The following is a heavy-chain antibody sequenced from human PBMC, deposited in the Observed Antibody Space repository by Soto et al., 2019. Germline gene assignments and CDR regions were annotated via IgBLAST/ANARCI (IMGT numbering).Heavy chain of an antibody. CDR2: ISGSGGST. Sequence: GGSLRLSCAASGFTFSNYAMSWVRQAPGKGLGWVSAISGSGGSTYYADSVKGRFTISRDNSKNTLCLQMNSLRAEDTAVYYCAKIKRLGAAADYYYGMDVWGQGTTVTVSS. CDR3: AKIKRLGAAADYYYGMDV. CDR1: GFTFSNYA. D-gene: IGHD6-13*01. J-gene: IGHJ6*02. V-gene: IGHV3-23*01.